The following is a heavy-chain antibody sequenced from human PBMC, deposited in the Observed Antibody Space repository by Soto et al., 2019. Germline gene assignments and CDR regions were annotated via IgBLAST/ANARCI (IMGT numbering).Heavy chain of an antibody. CDR1: GFTFNTYW. CDR2: IDHYGSEK. V-gene: IGHV3-7*01. D-gene: IGHD3-22*01. Sequence: GSLRLSCAASGFTFNTYWMSWVRQAPGKGLEWVATIDHYGSEKHYVDSLKGRFTISRDNSRSTLYLQMNSLRTEDTAIYYCVRDYNDGSGRFDYWGQGALVTVSS. J-gene: IGHJ4*02. CDR3: VRDYNDGSGRFDY.